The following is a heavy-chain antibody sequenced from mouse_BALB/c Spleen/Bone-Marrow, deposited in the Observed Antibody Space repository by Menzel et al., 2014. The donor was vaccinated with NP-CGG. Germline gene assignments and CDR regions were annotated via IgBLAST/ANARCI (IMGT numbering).Heavy chain of an antibody. V-gene: IGHV3-8*02. Sequence: EVMLVESGPSLVKPSQTLSLTCSVTGDSITSGYWNWIRKFPGNKLEYMGYISYSGSTYYNPSLKSRISITRDTSKSQYYLRLNSVTTEDTATYYCARDWDGIDYWGQGTTLTVSS. CDR2: ISYSGST. CDR3: ARDWDGIDY. CDR1: GDSITSGY. J-gene: IGHJ2*01. D-gene: IGHD4-1*01.